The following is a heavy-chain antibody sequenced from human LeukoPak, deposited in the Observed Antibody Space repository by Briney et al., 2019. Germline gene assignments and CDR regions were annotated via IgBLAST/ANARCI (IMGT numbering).Heavy chain of an antibody. Sequence: GGSLRLSCAASGFTFSSYAMSWVRQAPWKGLEWLSAISGGGGSTYYADSVKGRFTISRDNSKNTLYLQMNSLRAEDTAVYYCAKTYFYGYNSFADTNYFDYWGQGTLVTVSS. J-gene: IGHJ4*02. CDR3: AKTYFYGYNSFADTNYFDY. CDR2: ISGGGGST. CDR1: GFTFSSYA. V-gene: IGHV3-23*01. D-gene: IGHD5-24*01.